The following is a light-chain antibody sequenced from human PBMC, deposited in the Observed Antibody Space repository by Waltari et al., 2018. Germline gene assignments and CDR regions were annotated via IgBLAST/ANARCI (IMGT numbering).Light chain of an antibody. CDR3: QQRSKWPLT. V-gene: IGKV3-11*01. CDR2: DAS. J-gene: IGKJ2*01. CDR1: QGINIY. Sequence: EIVFTQSPATLSFSPGERATLSCRASQGINIYLAWYQQKPGQSPRLLLYDASNRATGIPARFSGSGSGTDFTLTISSLEPEDFAVYYCQQRSKWPLTFGQGTKLEIK.